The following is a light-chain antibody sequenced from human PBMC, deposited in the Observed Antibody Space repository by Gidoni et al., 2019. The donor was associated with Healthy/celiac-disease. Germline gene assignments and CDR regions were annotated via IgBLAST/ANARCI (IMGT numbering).Light chain of an antibody. J-gene: IGKJ4*02. CDR1: QSVSSF. CDR3: QQRSNWPLT. Sequence: ALTQSPATLSLSPGERATLSRRASQSVSSFFAWYQQKPGQSPRLLIYDASNRATGMPARFSGSWCGRDFALTISSLEPEDFAVYYCQQRSNWPLTFGGGTKVEIK. CDR2: DAS. V-gene: IGKV3-11*02.